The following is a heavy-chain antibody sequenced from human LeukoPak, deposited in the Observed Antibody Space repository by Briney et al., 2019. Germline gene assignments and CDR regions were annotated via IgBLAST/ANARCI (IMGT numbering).Heavy chain of an antibody. D-gene: IGHD6-13*01. CDR2: IKQDGREI. CDR1: EFTFSSYW. CDR3: ARSYSRFDY. J-gene: IGHJ4*02. Sequence: GGSLRLSCVASEFTFSSYWMSWVRQAPGRGLEWVANIKQDGREIYYVDSVKGRFTISRDNANKSLYLQMNSLRAEDTAVYYCARSYSRFDYWGQGTLVTVSS. V-gene: IGHV3-7*01.